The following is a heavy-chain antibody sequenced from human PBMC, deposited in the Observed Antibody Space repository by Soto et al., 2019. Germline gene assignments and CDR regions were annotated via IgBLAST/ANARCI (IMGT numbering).Heavy chain of an antibody. CDR3: ATAPKNSGGKHLEVNYSDS. Sequence: GGAVRRSCGASGFGVSISPMQWVRQAPGKGPEWVALISWDGTNKFYADSVKGRFTISRDNSKSTLYLQVDSLRPEDAAVYYCATAPKNSGGKHLEVNYSDSWGQGTLVPVSS. J-gene: IGHJ4*02. V-gene: IGHV3-30-3*01. CDR1: GFGVSISP. CDR2: ISWDGTNK. D-gene: IGHD1-1*01.